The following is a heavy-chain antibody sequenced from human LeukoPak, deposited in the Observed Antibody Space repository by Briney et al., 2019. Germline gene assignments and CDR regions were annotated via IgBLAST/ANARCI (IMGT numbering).Heavy chain of an antibody. Sequence: GGSLRLSCEASGFNFNTYSMAWVRQAPGKGLEWVSIISRASESIFYADSVKGRFTISRDDAKNSLYLQMNGLRAEDTAAYYCARGATDTTRWFDPWGQGTLVTVSS. J-gene: IGHJ5*02. CDR1: GFNFNTYS. D-gene: IGHD1-7*01. CDR3: ARGATDTTRWFDP. V-gene: IGHV3-21*01. CDR2: ISRASESI.